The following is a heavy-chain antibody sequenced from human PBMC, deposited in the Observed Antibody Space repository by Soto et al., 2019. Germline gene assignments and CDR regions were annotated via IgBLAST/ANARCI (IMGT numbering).Heavy chain of an antibody. D-gene: IGHD2-15*01. Sequence: SETLSLTCAVYGGSFSGYYWSWIRQPPGKGLEWIGEINHSGSTNYNPSLKSRVTISVDTSKNQFSLKLSSVTAADTAVYYCARVFSPCKVKQPNNWFDPWGQGTLVTVSS. J-gene: IGHJ5*02. CDR2: INHSGST. V-gene: IGHV4-34*01. CDR1: GGSFSGYY. CDR3: ARVFSPCKVKQPNNWFDP.